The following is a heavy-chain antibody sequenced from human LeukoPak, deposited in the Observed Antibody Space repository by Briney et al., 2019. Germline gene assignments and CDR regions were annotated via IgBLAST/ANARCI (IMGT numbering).Heavy chain of an antibody. CDR2: ISSSSGTI. D-gene: IGHD2-2*01. CDR3: ARRYCSSTSCSIDY. CDR1: GFTFSSYS. Sequence: GGSLRLSCAASGFTFSSYSMNWVRQAPGKGLEWVSYISSSSGTIYYADSVKGRFTISRDNPKNSLHLQMNSLRAEDTAVYYCARRYCSSTSCSIDYWGQGTLVTVSS. J-gene: IGHJ4*02. V-gene: IGHV3-48*01.